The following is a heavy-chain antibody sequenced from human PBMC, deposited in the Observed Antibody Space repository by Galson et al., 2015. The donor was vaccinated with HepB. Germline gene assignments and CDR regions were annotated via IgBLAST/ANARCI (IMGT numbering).Heavy chain of an antibody. J-gene: IGHJ6*02. CDR2: INPNSGGT. Sequence: SVKVSCKASGYTFTGNYMYWVRQAPGQGLEWMGWINPNSGGTKYAQKFQGRVAITADESTSTAYMELSSLRSEDTAVYYCAADIVVVPAAMPAGEYYYYYYGMDVWGQGTTVTVSS. CDR3: AADIVVVPAAMPAGEYYYYYYGMDV. V-gene: IGHV1-2*02. D-gene: IGHD2-2*01. CDR1: GYTFTGNY.